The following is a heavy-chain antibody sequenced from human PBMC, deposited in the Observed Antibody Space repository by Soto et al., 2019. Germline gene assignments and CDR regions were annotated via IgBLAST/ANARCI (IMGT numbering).Heavy chain of an antibody. Sequence: QVQLVESGGGVVQPGRSLRLSCAASGFTFSSYGMHWVRKAPGKGLEWVAVISYDGSNKYYADSVKGRFTISRDNSKNTLYLQMNSLRAEDTAVYYCAKKGDYDFWSGYYNCWGQGTLVTVSS. CDR1: GFTFSSYG. J-gene: IGHJ4*02. CDR2: ISYDGSNK. CDR3: AKKGDYDFWSGYYNC. V-gene: IGHV3-30*18. D-gene: IGHD3-3*01.